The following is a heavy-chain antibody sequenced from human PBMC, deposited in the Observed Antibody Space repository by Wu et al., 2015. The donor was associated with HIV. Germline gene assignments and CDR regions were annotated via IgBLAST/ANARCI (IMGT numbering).Heavy chain of an antibody. V-gene: IGHV1-8*01. J-gene: IGHJ6*02. CDR2: MNPNSGNT. D-gene: IGHD3-10*01. CDR1: GYTFAIYD. Sequence: QVQLVQSGAEVKKPGASVKVSCKTSGYTFAIYDINWVRQAAGQGLEWMGWMNPNSGNTGYAEKFQYRIIMTRDTSTSTAYMELSFLNSEDTAVYYCARAHYYGSGRPTGLYYAMDEWGQGTTVTVS. CDR3: ARAHYYGSGRPTGLYYAMDE.